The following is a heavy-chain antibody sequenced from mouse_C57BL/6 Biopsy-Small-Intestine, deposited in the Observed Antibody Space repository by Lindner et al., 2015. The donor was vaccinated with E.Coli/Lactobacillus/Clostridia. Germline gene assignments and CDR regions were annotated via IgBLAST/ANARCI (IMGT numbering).Heavy chain of an antibody. V-gene: IGHV5-6*01. CDR3: ARQNDGYSD. J-gene: IGHJ2*01. D-gene: IGHD2-3*01. CDR2: ISSGGSYT. CDR1: GFTFSNYG. Sequence: VQLQESGGDLVKPGGSLKLSCAASGFTFSNYGMSWVRQTPDKRLEWVATISSGGSYTYYPDSVKGRFTISRDNAKNTLYLQMSSLKSEDTAMYYCARQNDGYSDWGQGTTLTVSS.